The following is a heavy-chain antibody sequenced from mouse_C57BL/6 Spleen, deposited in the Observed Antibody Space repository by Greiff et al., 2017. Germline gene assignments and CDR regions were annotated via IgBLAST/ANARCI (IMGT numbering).Heavy chain of an antibody. V-gene: IGHV1-20*01. CDR3: ERKGGWDNEYYFDY. D-gene: IGHD4-1*01. CDR2: INPYNGDT. Sequence: VQLQQSGPELVKPGDSVKISCTASGYSFTGYFMNWVMQSHGKSLEWIGRINPYNGDTFYNQKFKGKATLTVDKSSGTAHMELRILTSEDSAVYYCERKGGWDNEYYFDYWGQGATLTVSS. J-gene: IGHJ2*01. CDR1: GYSFTGYF.